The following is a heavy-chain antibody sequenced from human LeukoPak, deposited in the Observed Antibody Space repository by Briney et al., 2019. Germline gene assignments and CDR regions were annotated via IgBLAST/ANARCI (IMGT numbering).Heavy chain of an antibody. D-gene: IGHD1-26*01. V-gene: IGHV3-23*01. J-gene: IGHJ5*02. CDR2: SGVTT. CDR3: AKDFNTHPPGNWFDP. Sequence: SGVTTFYADSVKGRFTISRDNSKNTLYLQMNSLRVQDTAVYYCAKDFNTHPPGNWFDPWGQGTLVTVSS.